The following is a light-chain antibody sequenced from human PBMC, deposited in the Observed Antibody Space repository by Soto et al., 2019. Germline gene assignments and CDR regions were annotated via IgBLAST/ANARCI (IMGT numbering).Light chain of an antibody. CDR1: RTLSSD. J-gene: IGKJ1*01. CDR3: QQTYSVPWT. V-gene: IGKV1-39*01. CDR2: AAS. Sequence: DIQMTQTPSSLSASVGDRVTITCRASRTLSSDINWYQQKPGQAPKFLIYAASSLHSGVPSRFSGSGSGTDSTLTISDLQPEDSATYYCQQTYSVPWTFGQGTKVEV.